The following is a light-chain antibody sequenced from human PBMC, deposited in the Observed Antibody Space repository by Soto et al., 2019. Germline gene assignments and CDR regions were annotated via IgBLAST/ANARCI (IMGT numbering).Light chain of an antibody. CDR3: QQYEDLPLT. CDR1: QDISNY. CDR2: DAS. J-gene: IGKJ4*01. Sequence: DIPMTQSPSSLSASVGDRVTITCQASQDISNYLNWYQQKPGKAPKLLIFDASNVETGVPSRFSGSDSGTDFTFTIHSLQPEDAATYYCQQYEDLPLTFGGGTKVGIK. V-gene: IGKV1-33*01.